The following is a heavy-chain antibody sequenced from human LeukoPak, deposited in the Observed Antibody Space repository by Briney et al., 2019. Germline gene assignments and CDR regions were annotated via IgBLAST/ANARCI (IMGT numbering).Heavy chain of an antibody. D-gene: IGHD3-22*01. J-gene: IGHJ5*02. CDR3: ARPYYYDSRIDP. CDR2: MYYSGST. Sequence: SETLSLTCTVSGGSISSGDYYWSWIRQPPGKGLEWIGYMYYSGSTYYNPSLKSRVTISIDTSKNQFSLKLSSVTAADTAVYYCARPYYYDSRIDPWGQGTLVTVSS. CDR1: GGSISSGDYY. V-gene: IGHV4-30-4*01.